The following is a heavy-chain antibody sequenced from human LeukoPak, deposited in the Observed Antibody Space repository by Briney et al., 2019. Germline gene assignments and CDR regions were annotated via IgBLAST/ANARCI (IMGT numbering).Heavy chain of an antibody. J-gene: IGHJ4*02. D-gene: IGHD3-22*01. Sequence: PSETLSLTCTVSGGSITSYYWSWIRQPPGKGLEWMGYIYSSGSTNYNPSLKSRVTISVDTSRNQFSLKLNSVTAADTAVYFCARHYYDRSGSYSVDYWGQGALVTVSS. CDR3: ARHYYDRSGSYSVDY. CDR1: GGSITSYY. CDR2: IYSSGST. V-gene: IGHV4-59*08.